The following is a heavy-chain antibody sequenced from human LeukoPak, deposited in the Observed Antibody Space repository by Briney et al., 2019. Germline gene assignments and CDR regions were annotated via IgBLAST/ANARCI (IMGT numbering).Heavy chain of an antibody. CDR1: GYTFTSYY. V-gene: IGHV1-46*01. Sequence: ASVKVSCKASGYTFTSYYMHWVRQAPGQGLEWMGIINPSGGSTSYAQKFQGRVTMTRDTSTSTVYMELSSLRSEDTAVYYCARGSDTIFGVVITFDYWGQGTLVTVSS. CDR3: ARGSDTIFGVVITFDY. J-gene: IGHJ4*02. D-gene: IGHD3-3*01. CDR2: INPSGGST.